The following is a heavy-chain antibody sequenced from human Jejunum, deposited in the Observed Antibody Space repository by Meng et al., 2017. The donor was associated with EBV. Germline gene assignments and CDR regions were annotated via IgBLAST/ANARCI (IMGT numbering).Heavy chain of an antibody. V-gene: IGHV7-4-1*02. CDR2: INTNTGKP. CDR3: ARGSNWFDC. Sequence: QVHLVQSGSELKKPXXSAKVSCKAPGYIFTSDALNWVRQTPGHGLEWMGWINTNTGKPMYAQGFTGRFVFSLDNSINTAYLQINSLQTDDTGVYYCARGSNWFDCWGQGTLVTVAS. CDR1: GYIFTSDA. J-gene: IGHJ5*01.